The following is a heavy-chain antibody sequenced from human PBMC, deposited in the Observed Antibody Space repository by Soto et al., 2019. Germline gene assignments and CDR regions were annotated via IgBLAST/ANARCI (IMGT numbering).Heavy chain of an antibody. CDR1: GYSFTSYW. CDR3: ARNRDYSNTNSPFYGMDV. CDR2: IYPGDSDT. J-gene: IGHJ6*02. Sequence: PGESLKISCKGSGYSFTSYWIGWVRQMPGKGLEWMGIIYPGDSDTRYSPSFPGQVTISADKSISTAYLQWSSLKASDTAMYYCARNRDYSNTNSPFYGMDVWGQGTKVTVSS. D-gene: IGHD4-4*01. V-gene: IGHV5-51*01.